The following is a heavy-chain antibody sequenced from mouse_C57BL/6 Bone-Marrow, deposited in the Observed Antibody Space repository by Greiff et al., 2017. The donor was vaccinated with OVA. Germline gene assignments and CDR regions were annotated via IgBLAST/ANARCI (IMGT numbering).Heavy chain of an antibody. D-gene: IGHD1-1*01. V-gene: IGHV1-55*01. CDR2: IYPGSGST. CDR1: GYTFTSYW. CDR3: ASPSITTVVATDWYFDV. J-gene: IGHJ1*03. Sequence: QVQLQQSGAELVKPGASVKMSCKASGYTFTSYWITWVKQRPGQGLEWIGDIYPGSGSTNYNEKFKSKATLTVDTSSSTAYMQLSSLTSEDSAVYYCASPSITTVVATDWYFDVWGTGTTVTVSS.